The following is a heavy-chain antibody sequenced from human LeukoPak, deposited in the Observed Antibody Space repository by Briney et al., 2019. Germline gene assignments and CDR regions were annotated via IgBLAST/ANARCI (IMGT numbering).Heavy chain of an antibody. CDR2: IGSSGDFT. CDR3: AKTSFFDY. V-gene: IGHV3-23*01. Sequence: PRGSLRLSCAASGFTFSNIGMSWVRQAPGKGLEWVSVIGSSGDFTYYADSVKGRFTISRDNSKNTLSLQMNSLRTEDTAVYYCAKTSFFDYWGQGTLVTVSS. CDR1: GFTFSNIG. J-gene: IGHJ4*02.